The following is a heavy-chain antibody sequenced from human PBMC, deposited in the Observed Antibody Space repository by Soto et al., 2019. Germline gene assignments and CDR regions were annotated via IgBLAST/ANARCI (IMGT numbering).Heavy chain of an antibody. D-gene: IGHD1-1*01. V-gene: IGHV3-74*03. Sequence: EVQLVESGGGLVQPGGCLRISCAASGITFINYWMHWVRQAPGKGLMWVSHIEGDGFRTTYADSVRDRFTISRDNAKNALYLQMHSLRAEDTAVYFCARDYPGNGNEFWGQGTLVTVSS. CDR3: ARDYPGNGNEF. J-gene: IGHJ4*02. CDR1: GITFINYW. CDR2: IEGDGFRT.